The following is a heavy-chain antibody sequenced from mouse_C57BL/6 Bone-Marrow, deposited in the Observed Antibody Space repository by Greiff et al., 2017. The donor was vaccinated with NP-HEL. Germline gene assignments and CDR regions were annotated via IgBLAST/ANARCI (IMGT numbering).Heavy chain of an antibody. CDR2: IYPGGGYT. J-gene: IGHJ2*01. V-gene: IGHV1-63*01. D-gene: IGHD2-3*01. Sequence: VKLVESGAELVRPGTSVKMSCKASGYTFTNYWIGWAKQRPGHGLEWIGDIYPGGGYTNYNEKFKGKATLTADKSSSTAYMQFSSLTSEDSAIYYCARDGPGGYYVDYWGQGTTLTVSS. CDR3: ARDGPGGYYVDY. CDR1: GYTFTNYW.